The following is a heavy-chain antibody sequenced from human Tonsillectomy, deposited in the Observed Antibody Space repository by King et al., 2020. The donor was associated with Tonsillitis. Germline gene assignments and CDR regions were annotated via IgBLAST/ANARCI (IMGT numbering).Heavy chain of an antibody. CDR1: GFTFSSYW. D-gene: IGHD3-10*01. CDR2: INRDESST. Sequence: VQLVESGGGLVQPGGSLRLSCAASGFTFSSYWMHWVRQAPGKGLVWVSRINRDESSTSYADSVKGRFTISRDNAKNTLYLQMNSLRAGDTAVYYCAREAQYYYAFDIWGQGTMVTVSS. J-gene: IGHJ3*02. V-gene: IGHV3-74*01. CDR3: AREAQYYYAFDI.